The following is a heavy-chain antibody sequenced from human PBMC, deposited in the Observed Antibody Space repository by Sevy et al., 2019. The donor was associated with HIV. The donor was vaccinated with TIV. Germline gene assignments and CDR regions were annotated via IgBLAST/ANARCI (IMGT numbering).Heavy chain of an antibody. CDR1: GFTFSSYS. V-gene: IGHV3-21*01. CDR2: ISSSSSYI. J-gene: IGHJ5*02. Sequence: GGSLRLSCAASGFTFSSYSMNWVRQAPGKGLEWVSSISSSSSYIYYADSVKGRFTISRDNAKNSLYLQMNSLRAEDTAVYYCARTTYYYDGSGYSWFDPWGQGTLVTVSS. CDR3: ARTTYYYDGSGYSWFDP. D-gene: IGHD3-22*01.